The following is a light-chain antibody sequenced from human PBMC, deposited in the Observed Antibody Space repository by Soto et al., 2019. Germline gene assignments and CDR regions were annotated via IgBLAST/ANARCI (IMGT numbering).Light chain of an antibody. Sequence: EIVLTQSPPTLSLPLGERAILSCRASQHVPNYLAWYQQKPGQPPRLLIYDISNRATGIPARFSGSGSGTDFTLTINSLQPEDSAVYYCHQRNSWPRSTFGQGTKLQI. CDR3: HQRNSWPRST. V-gene: IGKV3-11*01. CDR1: QHVPNY. CDR2: DIS. J-gene: IGKJ2*02.